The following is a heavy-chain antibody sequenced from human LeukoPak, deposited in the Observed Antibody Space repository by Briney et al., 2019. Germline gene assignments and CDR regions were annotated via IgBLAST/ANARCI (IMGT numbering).Heavy chain of an antibody. CDR3: AKANRFVGVVVYFDY. CDR1: EFTFSSYG. CDR2: ISGSGGST. D-gene: IGHD3-3*01. J-gene: IGHJ4*02. Sequence: GGSLRLSCAASEFTFSSYGMSWVRQAPGKGLEWVSGISGSGGSTYYADSVKGRFTISRDNSKNTLYLQVNSLRAEDTAVYYCAKANRFVGVVVYFDYWGQGTLVTVSS. V-gene: IGHV3-23*01.